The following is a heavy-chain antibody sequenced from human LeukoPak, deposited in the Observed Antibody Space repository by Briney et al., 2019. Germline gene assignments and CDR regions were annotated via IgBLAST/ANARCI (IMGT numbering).Heavy chain of an antibody. J-gene: IGHJ4*02. CDR3: ARQTGSGLFILP. Sequence: SETLSLTCTVSGDSISSSSSYWGWIRQPPGEGLEWIGSIYYSGNTYYNASLKSQVSISIDTSKNQFSLRLTSVTAADTAVYYCARQTGSGLFILPGGQGTLVTVSS. D-gene: IGHD3/OR15-3a*01. CDR1: GDSISSSSSY. V-gene: IGHV4-39*01. CDR2: IYYSGNT.